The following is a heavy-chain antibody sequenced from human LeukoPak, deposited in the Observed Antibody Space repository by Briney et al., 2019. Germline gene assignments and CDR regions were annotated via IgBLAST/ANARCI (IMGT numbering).Heavy chain of an antibody. CDR2: VYYSGST. D-gene: IGHD2-15*01. CDR3: ARICSGGSCYPGYDY. J-gene: IGHJ4*02. Sequence: SETLSLTCTVSGGSISSYYWSWIRQPPGKGLEWIGYVYYSGSTNYNPSLKSRVTISVDTSKNQFSLKLSSVTAADTAVYYCARICSGGSCYPGYDYWGQGTLVTVSS. CDR1: GGSISSYY. V-gene: IGHV4-59*01.